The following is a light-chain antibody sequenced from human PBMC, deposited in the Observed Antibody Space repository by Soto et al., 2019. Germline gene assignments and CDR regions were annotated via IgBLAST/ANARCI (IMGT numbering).Light chain of an antibody. V-gene: IGKV3-15*01. CDR2: GAS. Sequence: EIVMTQSPATLSVSPGERATLSCRASQSVSSNLAWYQQKPGQAPGLLIYGASTRATGIPARFSGSGSGTEFTLTISSLQSEDFAVYYCQHYNNWPLTFGGGTKVDIK. J-gene: IGKJ4*01. CDR1: QSVSSN. CDR3: QHYNNWPLT.